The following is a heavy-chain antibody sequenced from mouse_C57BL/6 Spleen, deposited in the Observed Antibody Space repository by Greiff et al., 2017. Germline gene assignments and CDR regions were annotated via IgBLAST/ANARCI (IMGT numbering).Heavy chain of an antibody. CDR3: AREGSRYFDD. D-gene: IGHD1-1*01. V-gene: IGHV1-52*01. CDR1: GYTFTSYW. CDR2: IDPSDSET. J-gene: IGHJ2*01. Sequence: QVHVKQPGAELVRPGSSVKLSCKASGYTFTSYWMHWVKQRPIQGLEWIGNIDPSDSETHYNQKFKDKATLTVDKSSSTAYMQLSSLTSEDSAVYYCAREGSRYFDDWGQGTTLTVSS.